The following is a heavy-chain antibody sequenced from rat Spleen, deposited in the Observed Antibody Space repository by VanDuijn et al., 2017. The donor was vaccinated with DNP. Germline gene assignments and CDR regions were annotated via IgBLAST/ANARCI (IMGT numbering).Heavy chain of an antibody. D-gene: IGHD1-7*01. V-gene: IGHV2-41*01. CDR2: IWNAGGK. J-gene: IGHJ4*01. CDR3: ARGGNHDDAVDA. CDR1: GFSLTTYT. Sequence: QVQLKESGPGLVQPSQTLSLTCTVSGFSLTTYTVSWVRQPPGKGLEWMGVIWNAGGKRYNSALKSRLSISKDTSKSQVFLKMNSLQTEDTATYYCARGGNHDDAVDAWGQGTSVTVSS.